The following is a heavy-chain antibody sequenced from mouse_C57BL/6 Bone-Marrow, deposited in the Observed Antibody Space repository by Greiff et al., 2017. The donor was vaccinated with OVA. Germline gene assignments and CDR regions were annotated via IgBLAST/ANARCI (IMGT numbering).Heavy chain of an antibody. D-gene: IGHD3-1*01. CDR1: GFPITSGYY. V-gene: IGHV12-3*01. J-gene: IGHJ2*01. CDR3: AGGEGLFDY. Sequence: VQVVESGPGLVKPSQSLFLTCSITGFPITSGYYWIWIRQSPGKPLEWMGYITHSGETFYNPSLQSPISITRETSKNQFFLQLNSVTTEDTAMYYCAGGEGLFDYWGQGTTLTVSS. CDR2: ITHSGET.